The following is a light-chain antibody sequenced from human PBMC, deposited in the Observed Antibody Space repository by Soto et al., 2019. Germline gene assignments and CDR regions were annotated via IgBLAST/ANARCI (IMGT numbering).Light chain of an antibody. Sequence: EIVMTQSPATLSVSPGERATLSCRASQSIRTNLAWYQQKPGQAPRLLIFGASTRAIAIPARFSGSGSGTEFTLTISSLQPDDFATYYCQQYNSCSFGQGTKVDIK. V-gene: IGKV3-15*01. J-gene: IGKJ1*01. CDR2: GAS. CDR3: QQYNSCS. CDR1: QSIRTN.